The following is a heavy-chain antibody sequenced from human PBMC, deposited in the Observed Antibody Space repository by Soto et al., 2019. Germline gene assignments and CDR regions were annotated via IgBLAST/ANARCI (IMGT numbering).Heavy chain of an antibody. J-gene: IGHJ5*02. Sequence: TLSLTCAVSGGSISSGGYSWSWIRQPPGKALEWLALIYWDDDKRYSPSLKSRLTITKDTSKNQVVLTMTNMDPVDTATYYCPNSLIAYYFGSSGWIWWDPWGQ. V-gene: IGHV2-5*08. CDR2: IYWDDDK. CDR3: PNSLIAYYFGSSGWIWWDP. D-gene: IGHD3-22*01. CDR1: GGSISSGGYS.